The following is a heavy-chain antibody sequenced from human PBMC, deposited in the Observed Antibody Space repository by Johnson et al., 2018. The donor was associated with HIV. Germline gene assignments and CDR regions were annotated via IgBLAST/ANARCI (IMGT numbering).Heavy chain of an antibody. Sequence: EVQVVESGGGLVQPGRSLRLSCAASGFTFDDYVMHWARQAPGKGLEWVSGISWNSGSRDYADSVKGRFTISRDNAKNSLYLQMNSLRAEYTALYYCAKGWTTVTTRLDSFDIWGQGTMVTVSS. CDR1: GFTFDDYV. CDR3: AKGWTTVTTRLDSFDI. CDR2: ISWNSGSR. D-gene: IGHD4-11*01. V-gene: IGHV3-9*01. J-gene: IGHJ3*02.